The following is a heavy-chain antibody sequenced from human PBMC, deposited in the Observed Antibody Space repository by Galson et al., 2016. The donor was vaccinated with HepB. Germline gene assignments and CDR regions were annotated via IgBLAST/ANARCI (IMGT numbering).Heavy chain of an antibody. J-gene: IGHJ4*02. V-gene: IGHV3-53*01. CDR3: ASVSVKSTYYFDY. CDR1: GFTVSSNY. Sequence: SLRLSCAASGFTVSSNYMSWVRQAPGKGLEWVSVIYSGGSTYYADSVKGRFTISRDNPKNTLYLQMNSLRAEDTAVYYCASVSVKSTYYFDYWGQGTLVTVSS. CDR2: IYSGGST. D-gene: IGHD2/OR15-2a*01.